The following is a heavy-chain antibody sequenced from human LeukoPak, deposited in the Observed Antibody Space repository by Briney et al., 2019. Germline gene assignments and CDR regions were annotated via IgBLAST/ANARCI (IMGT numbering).Heavy chain of an antibody. D-gene: IGHD6-19*01. J-gene: IGHJ4*02. CDR2: ISGSGGTT. Sequence: GGSLRLSRAPSGFTFNTYAMSWVRQAPGKGLEWVSGISGSGGTTYSADSVKGRFTISRDNSKNTLYVQMNSLRADDTGVYYCAKWSGTAVAGPLGYFDYWGQGTLVIVSS. CDR3: AKWSGTAVAGPLGYFDY. V-gene: IGHV3-23*01. CDR1: GFTFNTYA.